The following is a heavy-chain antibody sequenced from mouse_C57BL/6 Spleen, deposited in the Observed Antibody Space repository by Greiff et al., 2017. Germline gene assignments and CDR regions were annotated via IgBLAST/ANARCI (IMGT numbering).Heavy chain of an antibody. CDR3: ARRERGQGFAY. CDR1: GFTFSSYG. J-gene: IGHJ3*01. D-gene: IGHD3-3*01. Sequence: EVQGVESGGDLVKPGGSLKLSCAASGFTFSSYGMSWVRQTPDKRLEWVATISSGGSYTYYPDSVKGRFTISRDNAKNTLYLQMSSLKSEDTAMYYCARRERGQGFAYWGQGTLVTVSA. CDR2: ISSGGSYT. V-gene: IGHV5-6*01.